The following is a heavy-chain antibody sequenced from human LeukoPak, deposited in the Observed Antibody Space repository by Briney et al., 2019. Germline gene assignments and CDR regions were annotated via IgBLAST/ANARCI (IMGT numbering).Heavy chain of an antibody. Sequence: PGGSLRLSCAASGFTVSSNYISWVRQAPGKGLEWVSVIYSGGSTYYADSVKGRFTISRDNSKNTLYLQMNSLRAEDTAVYYCARGGSAYSGYGDYYYYMDVWGKGTTVTISS. CDR2: IYSGGST. D-gene: IGHD5-12*01. CDR1: GFTVSSNY. CDR3: ARGGSAYSGYGDYYYYMDV. J-gene: IGHJ6*03. V-gene: IGHV3-53*01.